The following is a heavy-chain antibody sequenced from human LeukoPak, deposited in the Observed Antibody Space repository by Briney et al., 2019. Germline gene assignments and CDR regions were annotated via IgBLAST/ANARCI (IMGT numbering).Heavy chain of an antibody. V-gene: IGHV1-69*13. Sequence: ASVKVSCKASGGTFSSYAISWVRQAPGQGLEWMGGIIPIFGTANYAQKFQGRVTITADESTSTAYMELSSLRSEDTAVYYCARDSPYGSGKRPLDYWGQGTLVTVSS. CDR1: GGTFSSYA. J-gene: IGHJ4*02. CDR2: IIPIFGTA. CDR3: ARDSPYGSGKRPLDY. D-gene: IGHD3-10*01.